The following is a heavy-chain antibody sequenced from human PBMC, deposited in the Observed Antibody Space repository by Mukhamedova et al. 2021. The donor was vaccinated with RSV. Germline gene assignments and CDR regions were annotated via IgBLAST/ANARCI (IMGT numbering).Heavy chain of an antibody. J-gene: IGHJ4*02. D-gene: IGHD2-2*01. CDR2: IDPSDSYT. CDR3: ARGGYCSSTSCQTFDY. V-gene: IGHV5-10-1*01. Sequence: GIDPSDSYTNYSPSFQGHVTISADKSISTAYLQWSSLKASDTSMYYCARGGYCSSTSCQTFDYFGQGTLVTVSS.